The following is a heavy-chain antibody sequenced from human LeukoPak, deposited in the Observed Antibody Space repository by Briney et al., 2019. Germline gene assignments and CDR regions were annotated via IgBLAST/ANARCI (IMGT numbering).Heavy chain of an antibody. D-gene: IGHD2-15*01. J-gene: IGHJ4*02. V-gene: IGHV1-69*13. CDR3: ARGTRDCSDGSCYSVHFDY. Sequence: ASVKVSCKASGGTFSSYAISWVRQAPGQGLEWMGGIIPIFGTANYAQKFQGRVTITADESTSTAYMELSSLRSEDTAVYYCARGTRDCSDGSCYSVHFDYWGQGTLVTVSS. CDR2: IIPIFGTA. CDR1: GGTFSSYA.